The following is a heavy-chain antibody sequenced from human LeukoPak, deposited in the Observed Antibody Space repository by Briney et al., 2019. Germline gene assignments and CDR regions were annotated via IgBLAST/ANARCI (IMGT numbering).Heavy chain of an antibody. D-gene: IGHD2-2*01. CDR3: AREVPAAMSGFDI. Sequence: GGSLRLPCAASGFTFTTYTMNWVRQAPGKGLEWISSISSSSDYIYYADSVRGRFTVSRDNSKNSLFLQMNSLRAEDTAVYYCAREVPAAMSGFDIWGQGTMVTVSS. J-gene: IGHJ3*02. V-gene: IGHV3-21*01. CDR1: GFTFTTYT. CDR2: ISSSSDYI.